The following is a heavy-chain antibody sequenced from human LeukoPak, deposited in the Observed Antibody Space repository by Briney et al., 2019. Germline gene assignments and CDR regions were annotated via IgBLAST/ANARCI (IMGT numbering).Heavy chain of an antibody. J-gene: IGHJ4*02. CDR3: TTFGIDWSLSY. CDR2: INTDGSYI. V-gene: IGHV3-74*01. CDR1: GFIFSSWW. Sequence: GGSLRLSCAASGFIFSSWWMIWFRRLPGKGLVSVPHINTDGSYIRYADSVKGRFTISRDNAKNTLYLQMNSLRPEDTGVYYCTTFGIDWSLSYWGQGALVTVSS. D-gene: IGHD3-9*01.